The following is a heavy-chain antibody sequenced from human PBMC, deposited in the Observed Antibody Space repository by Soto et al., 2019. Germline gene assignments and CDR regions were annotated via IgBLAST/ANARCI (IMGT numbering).Heavy chain of an antibody. CDR2: IKTIAGGGTT. D-gene: IGHD1-1*01. CDR3: TTERCTGTNCYVKNAFDV. CDR1: GFTFNDAW. Sequence: GGSLRLSCAASGFTFNDAWMTWVRQGPGKGLEWVGRIKTIAGGGTTDYTAPVKGRFTISRDDSKNTAYLQMNSLKIEDTAVYYCTTERCTGTNCYVKNAFDVWGQGTMVTVSS. J-gene: IGHJ3*01. V-gene: IGHV3-15*01.